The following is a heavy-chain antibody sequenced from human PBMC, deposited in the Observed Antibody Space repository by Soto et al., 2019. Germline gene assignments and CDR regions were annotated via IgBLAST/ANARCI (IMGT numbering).Heavy chain of an antibody. J-gene: IGHJ4*02. CDR1: GGSISSGDYY. V-gene: IGHV4-30-4*01. CDR2: IYYSGST. D-gene: IGHD3-10*01. Sequence: QVQLQESGPGLVKPSQTLSLTCTVSGGSISSGDYYWSWIRQPPGKGLEWIGYIYYSGSTYYSPSLKXRXTXSIXTSKNQSSLKLSSVTAADTAVYYCARAQGSGFLVSWGQGTLVTVSS. CDR3: ARAQGSGFLVS.